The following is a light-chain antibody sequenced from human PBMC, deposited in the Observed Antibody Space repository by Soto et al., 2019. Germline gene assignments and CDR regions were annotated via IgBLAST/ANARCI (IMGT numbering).Light chain of an antibody. CDR2: DAS. Sequence: EIVLTQSPATLSLSPGERATLSCRASQSVSSYLAWYQQKPGQAPRLLIYDASNRATGIPARFSGSGSGTDFTLTISSLEPEDFAVYYCQQRSNWPLFGGGTKV. CDR1: QSVSSY. CDR3: QQRSNWPL. V-gene: IGKV3-11*01. J-gene: IGKJ4*01.